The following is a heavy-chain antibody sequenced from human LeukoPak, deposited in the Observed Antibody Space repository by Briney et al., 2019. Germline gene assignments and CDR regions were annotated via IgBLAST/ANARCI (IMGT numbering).Heavy chain of an antibody. CDR2: IYYSGST. D-gene: IGHD3-10*01. CDR3: ARLVWFEDRYFDY. CDR1: GGSISSSSFY. J-gene: IGHJ4*02. V-gene: IGHV4-39*01. Sequence: SETLSLTCTVSGGSISSSSFYWGWIRQPPGKGLEWIVNIYYSGSTYYHPSLKSRVTISVDTSKNQFSLKLSSVTAADTAMYYCARLVWFEDRYFDYWGQGTLVTVSS.